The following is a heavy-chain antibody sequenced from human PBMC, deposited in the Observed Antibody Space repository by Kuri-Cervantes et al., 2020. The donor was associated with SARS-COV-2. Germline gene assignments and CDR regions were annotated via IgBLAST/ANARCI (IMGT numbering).Heavy chain of an antibody. CDR2: ISGSGGST. D-gene: IGHD3-3*01. CDR3: AKDPYYDFWSCRYYDY. Sequence: GESLKISCAASGFTFSSYAMSWVRQAPGKGLEWVSAISGSGGSTYYADSVKGRFTISRDNSKNTLYLQMNSLRAEDTAVYYCAKDPYYDFWSCRYYDYWGQGTLVTVSS. J-gene: IGHJ4*02. V-gene: IGHV3-23*01. CDR1: GFTFSSYA.